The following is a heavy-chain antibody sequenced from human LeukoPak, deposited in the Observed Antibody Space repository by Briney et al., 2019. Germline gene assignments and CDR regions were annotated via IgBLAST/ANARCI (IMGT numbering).Heavy chain of an antibody. CDR3: AKHPLLGYCSSTTCGHFDY. V-gene: IGHV3-23*01. CDR1: GFTFSSYA. Sequence: PGGSLRLSCAASGFTFSSYAMSWVRQAPGKGLEWVSAISGSGGSTYYADSVKGRFTISRDNSKNTLYLQINSLRAEDTALYYCAKHPLLGYCSSTTCGHFDYWGQGTLVTVSS. J-gene: IGHJ4*02. CDR2: ISGSGGST. D-gene: IGHD2-2*01.